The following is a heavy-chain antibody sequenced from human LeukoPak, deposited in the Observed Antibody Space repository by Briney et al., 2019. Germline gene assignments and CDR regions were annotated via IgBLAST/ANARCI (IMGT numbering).Heavy chain of an antibody. V-gene: IGHV3-23*01. CDR2: ISGSGGRT. J-gene: IGHJ4*02. Sequence: GGSLRLSCAASGFTFSSYAMSWVGQAPGKGREWVSAISGSGGRTYYADSVKGRFTISSDNSNITLYLQMNSLRAEDTAVYYCPKGSLRFLEFLHVYSWGQGTLFTVSS. D-gene: IGHD3-3*01. CDR3: PKGSLRFLEFLHVYS. CDR1: GFTFSSYA.